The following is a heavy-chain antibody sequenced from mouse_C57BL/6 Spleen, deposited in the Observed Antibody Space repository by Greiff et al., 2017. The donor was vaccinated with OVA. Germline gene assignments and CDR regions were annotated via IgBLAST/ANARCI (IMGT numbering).Heavy chain of an antibody. D-gene: IGHD2-4*01. CDR3: AGYDWDY. CDR2: INPNNGGT. Sequence: EVQLLQSGPELVKPGASVKISCKASGYTFTDYYMNWVKQSPGKSLEWIGDINPNNGGTSYNQKFKGKATLTVDKSSSTAYMELRSLTSEDSAEYDCAGYDWDYWGQGTTLTVSA. V-gene: IGHV1-26*01. CDR1: GYTFTDYY. J-gene: IGHJ2*01.